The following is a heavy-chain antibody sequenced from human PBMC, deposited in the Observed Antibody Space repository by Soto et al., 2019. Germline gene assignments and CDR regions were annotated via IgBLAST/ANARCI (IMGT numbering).Heavy chain of an antibody. V-gene: IGHV1-18*04. CDR1: GYTFSNYA. Sequence: QVQLVQSGADLKKPGASVQVSCKTSGYTFSNYAINWVRQAPGQGLEWMGWISSYNSYNGDTKYARMLQPRLTMTIDTTTATAYMEPRKLRSVDTPVYYCARSALVRGEVRYYGMDVWGQGTTVTVAS. J-gene: IGHJ6*02. D-gene: IGHD3-16*01. CDR2: ISSYNSYNGDT. CDR3: ARSALVRGEVRYYGMDV.